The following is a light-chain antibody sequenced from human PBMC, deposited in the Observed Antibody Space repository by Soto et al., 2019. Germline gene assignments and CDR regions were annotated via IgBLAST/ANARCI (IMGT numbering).Light chain of an antibody. CDR3: QSYDSITL. Sequence: NFMLTQPHSVSESPGKTVTISCTRSSGSIASNYVQWYQQRPGSAPTTVIYEDNQRPSGVPDRFSGSIDSSSNSASLTISGLKTEDEADYYCQSYDSITLFGRGTKLTVL. CDR1: SGSIASNY. CDR2: EDN. V-gene: IGLV6-57*04. J-gene: IGLJ2*01.